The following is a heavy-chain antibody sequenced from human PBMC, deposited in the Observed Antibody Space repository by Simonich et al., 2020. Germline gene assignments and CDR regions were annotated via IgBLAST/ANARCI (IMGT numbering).Heavy chain of an antibody. D-gene: IGHD6-13*01. J-gene: IGHJ6*02. Sequence: QVQLQESGQGLVKPSETLSITCTVSGGATRSYYWLLIRQPPGKGLVWIGYIYSSGISKCNPSLKSRVTITVDTSKNQFSLKLSSVTAADTAVYYCARHTVKSIAATNYYYGMDVWGQGTTVTVSS. CDR2: IYSSGIS. V-gene: IGHV4-59*01. CDR3: ARHTVKSIAATNYYYGMDV. CDR1: GGATRSYY.